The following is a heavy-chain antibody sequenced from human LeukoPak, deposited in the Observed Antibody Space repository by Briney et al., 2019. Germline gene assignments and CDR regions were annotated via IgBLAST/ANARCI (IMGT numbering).Heavy chain of an antibody. CDR2: IYYSGST. J-gene: IGHJ4*02. CDR3: ARYTASLSAAAY. CDR1: GCSISSYY. Sequence: SETLSLTCTVSGCSISSYYWTWIRQPPGKGLEWIGYIYYSGSTNYNPSLKSRVTISVVTSKSQFSLKLSSVTAADTAVYYCARYTASLSAAAYWGQGTLVTVSS. V-gene: IGHV4-59*08. D-gene: IGHD6-13*01.